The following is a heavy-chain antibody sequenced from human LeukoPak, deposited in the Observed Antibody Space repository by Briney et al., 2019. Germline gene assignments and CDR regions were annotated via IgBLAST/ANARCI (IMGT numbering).Heavy chain of an antibody. J-gene: IGHJ3*02. Sequence: ASVKVSCKASGYTFTGYYMHWVRQAPGQGLEWMGWINPNSGGTNYAQKFQGRVTMTRDTSISTAYMELSRLRSDDTAVYYCARGGHFGMVPPFLDIWGQGTMVTVSS. CDR2: INPNSGGT. D-gene: IGHD3-3*01. V-gene: IGHV1-2*02. CDR1: GYTFTGYY. CDR3: ARGGHFGMVPPFLDI.